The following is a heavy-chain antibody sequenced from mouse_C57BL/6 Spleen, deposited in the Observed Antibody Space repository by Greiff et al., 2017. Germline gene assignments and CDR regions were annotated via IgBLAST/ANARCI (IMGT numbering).Heavy chain of an antibody. D-gene: IGHD1-1*01. V-gene: IGHV1-81*01. J-gene: IGHJ1*03. CDR3: ARYPYYYGSYWYFDV. CDR1: GYTFTSYG. CDR2: IYPRSGNT. Sequence: VKLQESGAELARPGASVKLSCKASGYTFTSYGISWVKQRTGQGLEWIGEIYPRSGNTYYNEKFKGKATLTADKSSSTAYMELRSLTSEDSAVYFCARYPYYYGSYWYFDVWGTGTTVTVSS.